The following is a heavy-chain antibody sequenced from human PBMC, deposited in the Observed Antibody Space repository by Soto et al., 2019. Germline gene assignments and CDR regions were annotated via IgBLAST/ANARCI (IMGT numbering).Heavy chain of an antibody. CDR2: ISYDGSNK. J-gene: IGHJ4*02. CDR3: ARDLVLWFGECFFDY. D-gene: IGHD3-10*01. V-gene: IGHV3-30-3*01. CDR1: GFTFSSYA. Sequence: QVPLVESGGGVVQPGRSLRLSCAASGFTFSSYAMHWVRQAPGKGLEWVAVISYDGSNKYYADSVKGRFTISRDNSKNTLYLQMNSLRAEDTAVYYCARDLVLWFGECFFDYWGQGTLVTVSS.